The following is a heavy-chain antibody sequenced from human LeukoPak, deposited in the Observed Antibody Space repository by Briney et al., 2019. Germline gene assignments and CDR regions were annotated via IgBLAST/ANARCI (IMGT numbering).Heavy chain of an antibody. CDR2: ISGSGCST. CDR3: ASGYSYGYGSLDYYYGMDV. J-gene: IGHJ6*02. D-gene: IGHD5-18*01. Sequence: GGSLRLSCAASGFTFSSYAMSWVRQAPGKGLEWVSAISGSGCSTYYADSVKGRFTISRDNSKNTLYLQMNSLRAEDTAVYYCASGYSYGYGSLDYYYGMDVWGQGTTVTVSS. V-gene: IGHV3-23*01. CDR1: GFTFSSYA.